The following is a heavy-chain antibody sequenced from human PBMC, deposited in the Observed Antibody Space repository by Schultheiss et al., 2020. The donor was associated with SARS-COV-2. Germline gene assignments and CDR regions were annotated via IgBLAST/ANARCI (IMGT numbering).Heavy chain of an antibody. CDR1: GFTFSYYA. Sequence: GGSLRLSCAAPGFTFSYYAMHWVRQAPGKGLEWVAVMSYDGSHKYYADSVRGRFTISRDNSKNTLYLQMNSLRAEDTAVYYCATYYSSYFDDWGQGTLVTVSS. D-gene: IGHD3-10*01. CDR2: MSYDGSHK. J-gene: IGHJ4*02. V-gene: IGHV3-30*01. CDR3: ATYYSSYFDD.